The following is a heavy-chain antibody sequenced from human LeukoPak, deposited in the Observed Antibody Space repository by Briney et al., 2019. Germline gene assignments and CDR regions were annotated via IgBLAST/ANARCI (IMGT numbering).Heavy chain of an antibody. CDR1: GYSFTSYW. Sequence: GESLKISCKASGYSFTSYWIGWARQMPGKGLEWMGIIYPGDSDTRYSPSFQGQVTISADKSISTAYLQWSSLKASDTAMYYCARHSGYYDSTTYYYYYMDVWGKGTTVTVSS. J-gene: IGHJ6*03. D-gene: IGHD3-3*01. CDR3: ARHSGYYDSTTYYYYYMDV. V-gene: IGHV5-51*01. CDR2: IYPGDSDT.